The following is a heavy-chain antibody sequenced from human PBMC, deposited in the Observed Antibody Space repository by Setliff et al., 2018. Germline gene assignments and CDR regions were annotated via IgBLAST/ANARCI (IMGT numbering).Heavy chain of an antibody. CDR2: FDPEDGET. Sequence: ASVKVSCKVSGYTLTELSMHWVRQAPGKGLEWMGGFDPEDGETIYAQTFQGRVTMTEDTSTDTAYMELSSLRAEDTAVYYCAKDSSGWPHSLISYFQHWGQGTLVTVSS. CDR1: GYTLTELS. J-gene: IGHJ1*01. CDR3: AKDSSGWPHSLISYFQH. V-gene: IGHV1-24*01. D-gene: IGHD6-19*01.